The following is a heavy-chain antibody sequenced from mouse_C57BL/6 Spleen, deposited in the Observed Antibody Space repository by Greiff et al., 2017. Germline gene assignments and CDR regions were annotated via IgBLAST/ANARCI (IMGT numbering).Heavy chain of an antibody. CDR1: GYTFTSYT. CDR2: INPSSGYT. D-gene: IGHD2-4*01. CDR3: ARWEDDYREDYFDY. V-gene: IGHV1-4*01. J-gene: IGHJ2*01. Sequence: VHLVESGAELARPGASVKMSCKASGYTFTSYTMHWVKQRPGQGLEWIGYINPSSGYTKYNQKFKDKATLTADKSSSTAYMQLSSLTSEDSAVYYCARWEDDYREDYFDYWGQGTTLTVSS.